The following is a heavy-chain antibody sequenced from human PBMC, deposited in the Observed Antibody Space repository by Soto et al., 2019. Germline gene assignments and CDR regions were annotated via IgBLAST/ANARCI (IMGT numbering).Heavy chain of an antibody. CDR1: GYTFTSYY. CDR2: INPSGGST. D-gene: IGHD3-22*01. J-gene: IGHJ4*02. V-gene: IGHV1-46*01. CDR3: ARQIYDSDTGPNFQYYFDS. Sequence: ASVKVSCKASGYTFTSYYMHWVRPAPGQGLEWMGIINPSGGSTSYAQKFQGRVTMTRDTSTSTVYMELSSLRASDTAMYYCARQIYDSDTGPNFQYYFDSWGQGTPVTVSS.